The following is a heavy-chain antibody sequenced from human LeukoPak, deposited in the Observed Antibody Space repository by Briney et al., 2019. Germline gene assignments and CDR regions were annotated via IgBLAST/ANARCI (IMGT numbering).Heavy chain of an antibody. CDR1: GFNFSIYG. CDR3: AKDRPEWGGEEAFDI. Sequence: PGRSLRLSCAASGFNFSIYGMHWVRQAPGKGLEWVAVISSDGRNKYYADSVKGRFTISRDNSKNTLYLQMNSLRAEDTAVYYCAKDRPEWGGEEAFDIWGRGTMVTVSS. CDR2: ISSDGRNK. V-gene: IGHV3-30*18. J-gene: IGHJ3*02. D-gene: IGHD3-16*01.